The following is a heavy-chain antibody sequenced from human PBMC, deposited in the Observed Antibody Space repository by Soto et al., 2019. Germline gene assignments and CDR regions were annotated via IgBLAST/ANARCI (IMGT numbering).Heavy chain of an antibody. Sequence: QVQVVQSGAEVKKPGASVKVSCEASGYSFTSYLMHWVRQAPGQRLEWMGWINGGNGNIKYSQKFQGRVTITRDTSASSAYMELSSLRSEDTAVYYCAIGWYYYHLDVWGKGTTVTVSS. CDR1: GYSFTSYL. CDR3: AIGWYYYHLDV. CDR2: INGGNGNI. V-gene: IGHV1-3*01. J-gene: IGHJ6*03. D-gene: IGHD6-13*01.